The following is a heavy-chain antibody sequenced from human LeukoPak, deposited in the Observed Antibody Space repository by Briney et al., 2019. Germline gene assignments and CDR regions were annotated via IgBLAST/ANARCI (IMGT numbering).Heavy chain of an antibody. CDR3: ARGGPHKVDY. V-gene: IGHV4-59*01. CDR2: IYYSGST. CDR1: GDSISNYY. J-gene: IGHJ4*02. Sequence: PSETLSLTCTVSGDSISNYYWSWIRQSPGKALEWIGYIYYSGSTNYNPSLKSRVTISVDTSKNQFSLKLSSVTAADTAVYYCARGGPHKVDYWGQGTPVTVSS.